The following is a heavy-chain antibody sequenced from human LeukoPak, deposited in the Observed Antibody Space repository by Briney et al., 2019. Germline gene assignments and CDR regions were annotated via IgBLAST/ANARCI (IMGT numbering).Heavy chain of an antibody. CDR1: GGSISSGGYY. V-gene: IGHV4-30-2*01. CDR3: ARDAGSPGQRITMVRGKRGWFDP. Sequence: SETLSLTCTVSGGSISSGGYYWSWIRQPPGKGLEWIGYIYHSGSTYYNPSLKSRVTISVDRSKNQFSLKLSSVTAADTAVYYCARDAGSPGQRITMVRGKRGWFDPWGQGTLVTVSS. CDR2: IYHSGST. D-gene: IGHD3-10*01. J-gene: IGHJ5*02.